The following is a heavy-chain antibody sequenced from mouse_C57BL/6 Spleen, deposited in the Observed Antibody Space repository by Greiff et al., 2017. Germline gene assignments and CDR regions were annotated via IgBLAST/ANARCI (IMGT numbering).Heavy chain of an antibody. Sequence: QVQLKQSGPGLVQPSQSLSITCTVSGFSLTSYGVHWVRQSPGTGLEWLGVIWRGGSTDYNEAFMPRMSITKDNSKSQVFFKMNSLQADDTAIYYCAKSGDGYCFDYWGQGTTLTVSS. V-gene: IGHV2-5*01. CDR2: IWRGGST. D-gene: IGHD2-3*01. J-gene: IGHJ2*01. CDR3: AKSGDGYCFDY. CDR1: GFSLTSYG.